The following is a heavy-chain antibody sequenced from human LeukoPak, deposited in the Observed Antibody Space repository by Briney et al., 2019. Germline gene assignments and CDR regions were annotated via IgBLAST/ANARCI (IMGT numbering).Heavy chain of an antibody. CDR2: ITGSIYFSGST. CDR3: ARDSRDYGSGSYWDV. V-gene: IGHV4-59*11. D-gene: IGHD3-10*01. Sequence: SETLSLTCTVSGGSINSHYWSWIRQPPGKGLEWIGYITGSIYFSGSTKYDPSLESRVTMSVDTSKNQFSLTLSSVTAADTAVYYCARDSRDYGSGSYWDVWGQGTTVTVSS. CDR1: GGSINSHY. J-gene: IGHJ6*02.